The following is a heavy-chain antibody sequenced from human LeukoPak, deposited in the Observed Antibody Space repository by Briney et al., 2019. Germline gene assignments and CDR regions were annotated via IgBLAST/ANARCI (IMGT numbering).Heavy chain of an antibody. CDR2: MNPNSGNA. Sequence: ASVKVSCKASGYTFTSYDINWVRQATGQGLEWMGWMNPNSGNAGYAQKFQGRVTMTRNTSIRTAYMELSSLRSEDTAVYYCARGRGAADNWFDPWGQGTLVTVSS. CDR1: GYTFTSYD. J-gene: IGHJ5*02. V-gene: IGHV1-8*01. CDR3: ARGRGAADNWFDP. D-gene: IGHD6-13*01.